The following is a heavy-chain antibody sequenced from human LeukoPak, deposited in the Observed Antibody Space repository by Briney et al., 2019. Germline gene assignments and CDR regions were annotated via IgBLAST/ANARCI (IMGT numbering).Heavy chain of an antibody. CDR1: GFTFSTYN. D-gene: IGHD1-26*01. Sequence: GGSLRLSCAAAGFTFSTYNMNWVRQAPGKGLEWVSSITSSISYIYYADSVKGRFTISRDNAKSSLYLQMNRLRDEDTAVYYCARDPYSGNYGDYYYYYMDVWGKGTTVTISS. CDR2: ITSSISYI. J-gene: IGHJ6*03. V-gene: IGHV3-21*01. CDR3: ARDPYSGNYGDYYYYYMDV.